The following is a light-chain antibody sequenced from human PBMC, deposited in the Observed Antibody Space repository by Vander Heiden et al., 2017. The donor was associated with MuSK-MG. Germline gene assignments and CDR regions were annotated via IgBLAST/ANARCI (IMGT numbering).Light chain of an antibody. CDR3: SSYAGSNNLGV. CDR1: SSDVGGYKF. J-gene: IGLJ2*01. Sequence: QSALTQPPSASGSPGQSVTISCTGSSSDVGGYKFVSWYQQHPGRAPKLLIYEVNKRPSGVPDRFSGSKSGNTASLNVTGLQADDEADYYCSSYAGSNNLGVFGGGTKLTVL. V-gene: IGLV2-8*01. CDR2: EVN.